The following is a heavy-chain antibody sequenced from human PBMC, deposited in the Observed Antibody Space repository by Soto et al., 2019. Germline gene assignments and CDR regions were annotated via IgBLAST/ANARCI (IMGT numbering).Heavy chain of an antibody. V-gene: IGHV3-33*08. CDR1: GFTFRNHA. Sequence: GGSLRLSCAASGFTFRNHAMHWVRQAPGKGLEWVGLIWYDGTSKYYADSVKGRFTISRDNSKNTLYLGMNSLRVEDTAIYYCARDQGVVIIKDHWGQGTLVTVSS. J-gene: IGHJ4*02. CDR2: IWYDGTSK. D-gene: IGHD2-8*01. CDR3: ARDQGVVIIKDH.